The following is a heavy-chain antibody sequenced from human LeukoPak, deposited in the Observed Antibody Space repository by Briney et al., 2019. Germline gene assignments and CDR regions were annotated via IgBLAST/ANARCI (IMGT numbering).Heavy chain of an antibody. CDR3: TRAYDFWSGYYSDY. J-gene: IGHJ4*02. CDR1: GFTFGDYA. V-gene: IGHV3-49*04. Sequence: GRSLRLSCTAFGFTFGDYAMSWVRQAPGKGLEWVGFIRSKAYGGTTEYAASVKGRFTISRDDSKSIAYLQMNSLKTEDTAVYYCTRAYDFWSGYYSDYWGQGTLVTVSS. D-gene: IGHD3-3*01. CDR2: IRSKAYGGTT.